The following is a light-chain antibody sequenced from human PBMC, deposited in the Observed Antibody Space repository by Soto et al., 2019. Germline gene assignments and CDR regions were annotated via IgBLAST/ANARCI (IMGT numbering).Light chain of an antibody. J-gene: IGKJ4*01. CDR1: QSVGRH. Sequence: EIVLTQSPATLSLSPGERATLSCRASQSVGRHLAWYQQKPGQAPRLLIYDASNRATGVPARFSGSGSGTDFTLSISSLEPEDFAVYYCQQRNNWPPATVGGGTKVEIK. V-gene: IGKV3-11*01. CDR3: QQRNNWPPAT. CDR2: DAS.